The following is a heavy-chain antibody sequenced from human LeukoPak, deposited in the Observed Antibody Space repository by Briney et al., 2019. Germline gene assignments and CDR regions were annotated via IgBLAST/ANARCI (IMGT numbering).Heavy chain of an antibody. D-gene: IGHD6-19*01. V-gene: IGHV3-7*03. CDR2: IKQDGSEK. CDR1: GFTLRGYW. CDR3: ASEPYPGIGVAGLVN. J-gene: IGHJ4*02. Sequence: GGSLRLSCAASGFTLRGYWMSWVRQAPGKGLEWVANIKQDGSEKYYVDSVKGRFTISRDNAKSTLYLQMNSLRAEDTAVYYCASEPYPGIGVAGLVNWGQGTLVTVSS.